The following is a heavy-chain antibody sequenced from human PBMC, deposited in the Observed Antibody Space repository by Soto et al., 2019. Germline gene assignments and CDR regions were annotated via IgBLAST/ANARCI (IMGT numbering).Heavy chain of an antibody. J-gene: IGHJ4*02. CDR3: ARVLKDIVVVPAADRFDY. D-gene: IGHD2-2*01. CDR2: ISAYNGNT. Sequence: QVQLVQSGAEVKKPGASVKVSCKASGYTFTSYGISWVRQAPGQGLEWMGWISAYNGNTNYAQKLQGRVTMTTDTSTSTAYMELRSLRSDDTAVYYCARVLKDIVVVPAADRFDYWGQGTLVTVSS. CDR1: GYTFTSYG. V-gene: IGHV1-18*01.